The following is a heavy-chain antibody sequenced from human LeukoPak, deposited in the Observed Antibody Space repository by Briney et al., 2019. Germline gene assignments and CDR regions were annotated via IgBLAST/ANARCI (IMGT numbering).Heavy chain of an antibody. J-gene: IGHJ4*02. Sequence: LSGGSLRLSCAASGFTFSSYWMSWVRQAPGKGLVWVSHINSDGSWTSYADSVKGRFTISKDNAKNMVYLQMNSLRAEDTAVYYCVSFYETYWGRGTLVTVSS. V-gene: IGHV3-74*01. CDR3: VSFYETY. D-gene: IGHD2/OR15-2a*01. CDR1: GFTFSSYW. CDR2: INSDGSWT.